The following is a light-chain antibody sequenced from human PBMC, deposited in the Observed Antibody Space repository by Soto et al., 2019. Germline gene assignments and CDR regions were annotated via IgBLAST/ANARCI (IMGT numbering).Light chain of an antibody. CDR3: QQYGSSPPT. J-gene: IGKJ1*01. CDR1: QSVSSGH. Sequence: DIVLTQSPGTLSLSPGERASLSCRASQSVSSGHLAWYQQKPGQAPRLLIYGASSRATGIPDRFSGSGSGTDFTLTINRVEPEDIGVYYCQQYGSSPPTFGQGTKVDIK. CDR2: GAS. V-gene: IGKV3-20*01.